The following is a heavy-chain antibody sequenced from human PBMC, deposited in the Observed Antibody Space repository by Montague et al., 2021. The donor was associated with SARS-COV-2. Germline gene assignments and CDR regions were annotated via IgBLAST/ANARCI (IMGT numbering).Heavy chain of an antibody. CDR1: GGSISSYY. V-gene: IGHV4-59*01. CDR3: AGDSRTDFDWLFPDSGSYYYYMDV. J-gene: IGHJ6*03. CDR2: IYYSGST. Sequence: SETLSLTCTVSGGSISSYYWSWIRQPPGKGLEWIGYIYYSGSTNXNPSLKSRVTISVDTSKNQFSLKLSSMTAADTAVYYCAGDSRTDFDWLFPDSGSYYYYMDVWGKGTTVTVSS. D-gene: IGHD3-9*01.